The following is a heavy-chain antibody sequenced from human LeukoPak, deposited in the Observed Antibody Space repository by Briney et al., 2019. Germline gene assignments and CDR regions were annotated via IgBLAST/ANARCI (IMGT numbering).Heavy chain of an antibody. CDR1: GGSISSYY. Sequence: SETLSLTRTVSGGSISSYYWSWIRQPPGKGLEWIGYIYYSGSTNYNPSLKSRVTISVDTSKNQFSLKLSSVTAADTAVYYCARGITMVRGVPHPGYWGQGTLVTVSS. CDR3: ARGITMVRGVPHPGY. J-gene: IGHJ4*02. V-gene: IGHV4-59*08. D-gene: IGHD3-10*01. CDR2: IYYSGST.